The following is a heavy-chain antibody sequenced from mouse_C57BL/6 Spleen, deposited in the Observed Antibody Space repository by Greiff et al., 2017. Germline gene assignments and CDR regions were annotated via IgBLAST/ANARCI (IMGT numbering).Heavy chain of an antibody. CDR1: GFTFSSYA. D-gene: IGHD1-1*01. CDR3: ARDGIYYDPAGYCDV. J-gene: IGHJ1*03. V-gene: IGHV5-4*01. Sequence: EVMLVESGGGLVKPGGSLKLSCAASGFTFSSYAMSWVRQTPEKRLEWVATISDGGSYTYYPANVKGRFTISRDNAKNNLYLQMSHLKSEDTAMYYCARDGIYYDPAGYCDVWGTGTTVTVSS. CDR2: ISDGGSYT.